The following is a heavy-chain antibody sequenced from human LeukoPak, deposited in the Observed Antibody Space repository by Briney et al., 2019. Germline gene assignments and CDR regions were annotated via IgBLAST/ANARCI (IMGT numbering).Heavy chain of an antibody. D-gene: IGHD3-10*01. CDR3: ARGPAWFGETAFDI. CDR2: INTNTGNP. J-gene: IGHJ3*02. Sequence: ASVKVSCKASGYTFTSYAMNWVRQAPGQGLEWMGWINTNTGNPTYAQGFTGRFVFSLDTSVSTAYLQISSLNAEDTAVYYCARGPAWFGETAFDIWGQGTMVTVSS. CDR1: GYTFTSYA. V-gene: IGHV7-4-1*02.